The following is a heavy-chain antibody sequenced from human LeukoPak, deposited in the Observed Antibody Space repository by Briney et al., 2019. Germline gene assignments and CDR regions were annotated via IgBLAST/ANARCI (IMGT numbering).Heavy chain of an antibody. V-gene: IGHV3-23*01. Sequence: PGGSLRLSCAASGFTFSSYAMNWVRQAPGKGLEWVSTISDGGGSTYYADSVRGRFTISRDNSKNSLYLQMNNLRAEDTAVYYCARGPTMVRVQYWFDPWGQGTLVTVSS. CDR1: GFTFSSYA. CDR2: ISDGGGST. D-gene: IGHD3-10*01. CDR3: ARGPTMVRVQYWFDP. J-gene: IGHJ5*02.